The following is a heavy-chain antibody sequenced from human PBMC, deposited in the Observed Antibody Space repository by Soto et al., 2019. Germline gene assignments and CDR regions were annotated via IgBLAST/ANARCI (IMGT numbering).Heavy chain of an antibody. V-gene: IGHV3-64D*08. Sequence: GGSLRLSCSASGFTFSSYAMHWVRQAPGKGLEYVSAISSNGGSTYYADSVKGRFTISRDNSKNTLYLQMSSLRAEDTAVYYCVKGLNYYGSGSYYKHYYYGMDVWGQGTTVTVSS. CDR2: ISSNGGST. D-gene: IGHD3-10*01. CDR1: GFTFSSYA. J-gene: IGHJ6*02. CDR3: VKGLNYYGSGSYYKHYYYGMDV.